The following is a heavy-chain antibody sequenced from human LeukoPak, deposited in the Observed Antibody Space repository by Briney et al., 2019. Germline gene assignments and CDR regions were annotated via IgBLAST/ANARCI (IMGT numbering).Heavy chain of an antibody. J-gene: IGHJ3*02. V-gene: IGHV4-39*01. Sequence: SETLSLTCTVSGGSISSSSYYWGWIRQPPGNGLGCIGIMYFSGSTYYNPSLKSRVPISVETSKKQFSLKLSSVTAADTAVYYCARPTTTDPFDIWGQGTMVSVSS. CDR1: GGSISSSSYY. CDR3: ARPTTTDPFDI. CDR2: MYFSGST. D-gene: IGHD4-17*01.